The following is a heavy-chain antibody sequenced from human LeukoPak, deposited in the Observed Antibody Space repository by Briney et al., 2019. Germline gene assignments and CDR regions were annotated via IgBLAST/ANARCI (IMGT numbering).Heavy chain of an antibody. CDR1: GYTFTSYG. V-gene: IGHV1-18*01. Sequence: SVKVSCKASGYTFTSYGISWVRQAPGQGLEWMGWISACNGNTNYAQKLQGRVTMTTDTSTSTAYMELRSLRSDDTAVYYCARDFFVVVPAAGFYYYYYGMDVWGQGTTVTVSS. CDR3: ARDFFVVVPAAGFYYYYYGMDV. J-gene: IGHJ6*02. CDR2: ISACNGNT. D-gene: IGHD2-2*01.